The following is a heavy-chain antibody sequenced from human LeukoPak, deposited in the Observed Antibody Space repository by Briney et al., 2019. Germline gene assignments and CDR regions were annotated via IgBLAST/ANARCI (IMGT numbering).Heavy chain of an antibody. J-gene: IGHJ4*02. CDR2: ISSGSSTI. V-gene: IGHV3-48*04. CDR3: ARETQYYFDS. Sequence: GGSLRLSCAASGFTFSGYSMTWVRQAPGKGLEWVSYISSGSSTISYADSVKGRFTISRDNAKNSLYLQMNSLRAEDTAVYYCARETQYYFDSWGQGTLVTVSS. CDR1: GFTFSGYS.